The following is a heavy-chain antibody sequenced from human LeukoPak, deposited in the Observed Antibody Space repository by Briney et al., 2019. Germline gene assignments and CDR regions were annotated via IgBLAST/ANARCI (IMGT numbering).Heavy chain of an antibody. J-gene: IGHJ4*02. CDR3: ARDHRRSSSGWYPGY. CDR1: GFTFSSYA. CDR2: ISSNGGST. Sequence: GGSLRLSCAASGFTFSSYAMHWVRQAPGKGLEYVSAISSNGGSTYYANSVKGRFTISRDNPKNTLYLQMGSLRAEDMAVYYCARDHRRSSSGWYPGYWGQGTLVTVSS. D-gene: IGHD6-19*01. V-gene: IGHV3-64*01.